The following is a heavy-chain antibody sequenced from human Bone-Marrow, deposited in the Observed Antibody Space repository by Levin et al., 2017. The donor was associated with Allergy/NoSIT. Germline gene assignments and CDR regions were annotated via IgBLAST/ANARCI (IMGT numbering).Heavy chain of an antibody. CDR3: ARDSRSGAAANHFDY. Sequence: SETLSLTCTVSGGSISSGGYYWSWIRQHPGKGLEWIGYIYYSGSTYYNPSLKSRVTISVDTSKNQFSLKLSSVTAADTAVYYCARDSRSGAAANHFDYWGQGTLVTVSS. CDR2: IYYSGST. CDR1: GGSISSGGYY. D-gene: IGHD6-13*01. V-gene: IGHV4-31*03. J-gene: IGHJ4*02.